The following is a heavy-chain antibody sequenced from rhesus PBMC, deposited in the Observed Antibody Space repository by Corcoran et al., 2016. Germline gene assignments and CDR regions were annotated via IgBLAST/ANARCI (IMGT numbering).Heavy chain of an antibody. CDR1: GGSISDSYR. CDR3: AREGDSRWSVSDY. Sequence: QLQLQESGPGLVKPSETLSLTCAVSGGSISDSYRWSWIRQPPGMGLEWIWYIYDSSTSTNFTHSIRRLVTISKDPSKNHCSLNLSSVTAADTAVFYCAREGDSRWSVSDYWGQGGLVTGFS. J-gene: IGHJ4*01. D-gene: IGHD6-13*01. CDR2: IYDSSTST. V-gene: IGHV4S10*01.